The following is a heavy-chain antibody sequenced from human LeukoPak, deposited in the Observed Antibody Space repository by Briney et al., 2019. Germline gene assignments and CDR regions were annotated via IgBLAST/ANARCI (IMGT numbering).Heavy chain of an antibody. CDR2: ISSSSSYI. J-gene: IGHJ4*02. D-gene: IGHD6-19*01. CDR3: ARDTDSSGCFDY. V-gene: IGHV3-21*01. Sequence: GGSLRLSCAASGFTFSTYSMIWVRQAPGKGLEWVSSISSSSSYIYYADSVKGRFTISRDNSKNTLYLQMNSLRAEDTAVYYCARDTDSSGCFDYWGQGTLVTVSS. CDR1: GFTFSTYS.